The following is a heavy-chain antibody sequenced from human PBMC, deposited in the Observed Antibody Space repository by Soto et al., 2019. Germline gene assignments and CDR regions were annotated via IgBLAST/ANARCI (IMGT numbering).Heavy chain of an antibody. CDR1: GGSVSSGSYY. CDR3: ARDTVIAAYYYGMAV. V-gene: IGHV4-61*01. CDR2: IYYSGST. D-gene: IGHD6-6*01. J-gene: IGHJ6*02. Sequence: PSETLSLTCTVSGGSVSSGSYYWNWIRQPPGKGLEWIGDIYYSGSTNYNPSLKSRVTISVDTSKNQFSLKLTSVTAADTAVYYCARDTVIAAYYYGMAVWGQGTTVTVSS.